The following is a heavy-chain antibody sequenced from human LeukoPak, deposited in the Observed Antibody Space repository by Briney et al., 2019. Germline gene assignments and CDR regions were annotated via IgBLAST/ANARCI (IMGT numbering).Heavy chain of an antibody. CDR3: AKNRVAGTASIFDY. J-gene: IGHJ4*02. V-gene: IGHV3-23*01. CDR1: GFTFSSYV. CDR2: ISASGSNT. Sequence: GGSLRLSCAASGFTFSSYVMSWVRQAPGRGLGWVSSISASGSNTDYADSVKGRFTISRDNSKNTLYPQMNSLRAEDTAVYYCAKNRVAGTASIFDYWGQGTLVAVSS. D-gene: IGHD2-21*02.